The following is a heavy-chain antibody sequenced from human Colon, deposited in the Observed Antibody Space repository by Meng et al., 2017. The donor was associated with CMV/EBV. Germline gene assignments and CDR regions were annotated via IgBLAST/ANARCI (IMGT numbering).Heavy chain of an antibody. J-gene: IGHJ4*02. Sequence: ASVKVSCKASGYTFTSYYIHWVRQAPGQGLEWMGIINPSGGSTSYAQKFQGRVTISRDNAKNTLFLQINGLGAEDTAVYYCAKNLFVPPAIMSVFAPNDYWGQGTLVTVSS. V-gene: IGHV1-46*01. CDR3: AKNLFVPPAIMSVFAPNDY. CDR1: GYTFTSYY. CDR2: INPSGGST. D-gene: IGHD2-2*02.